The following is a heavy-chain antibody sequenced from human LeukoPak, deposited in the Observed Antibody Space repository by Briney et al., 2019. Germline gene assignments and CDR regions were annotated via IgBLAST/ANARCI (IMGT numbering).Heavy chain of an antibody. CDR2: MYSGGSR. CDR1: GFTLSTNY. CDR3: ARDHSGSYDY. V-gene: IGHV3-66*01. J-gene: IGHJ4*02. D-gene: IGHD1-26*01. Sequence: PGGSLRLSCTVSGFTLSTNYMSWVRQAPGKGLEWGSVMYSGGSRYYADSVKGRFTIYRDNSKNTLYLQMNSLRAEDTAVYYCARDHSGSYDYWGQGTMVTVSS.